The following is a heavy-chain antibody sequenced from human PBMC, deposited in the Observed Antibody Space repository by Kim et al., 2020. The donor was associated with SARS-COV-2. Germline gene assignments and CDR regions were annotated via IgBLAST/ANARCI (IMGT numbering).Heavy chain of an antibody. CDR1: GGSISSYY. J-gene: IGHJ4*02. V-gene: IGHV4-59*13. CDR3: ARAIERGYSYGMIDY. CDR2: IYYSGST. Sequence: SETLSLTCTVSGGSISSYYWSWIRQPPGKGLEWIGYIYYSGSTNYNPSLKSRVTISVDTSKNQFSLKLSSVTAADTAVFYCARAIERGYSYGMIDYWGQG. D-gene: IGHD5-18*01.